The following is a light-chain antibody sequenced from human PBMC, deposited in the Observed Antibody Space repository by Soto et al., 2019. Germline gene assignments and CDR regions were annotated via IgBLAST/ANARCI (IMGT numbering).Light chain of an antibody. CDR1: KLGDKY. CDR2: QDS. Sequence: SYELTQPPSVSVSPGQTASITCYGDKLGDKYACWYQQKPGQSPVLVIYQDSKRPSGIPERFSGSNSGNTATLTISGTQAMDEADYYCQAWDSSTVVFGGETKVTVL. CDR3: QAWDSSTVV. V-gene: IGLV3-1*01. J-gene: IGLJ2*01.